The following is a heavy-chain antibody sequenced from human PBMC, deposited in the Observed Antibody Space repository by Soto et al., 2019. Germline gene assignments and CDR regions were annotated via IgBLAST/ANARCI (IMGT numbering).Heavy chain of an antibody. CDR1: GFTFSSYA. CDR2: ISGSGGST. J-gene: IGHJ4*02. D-gene: IGHD6-19*01. CDR3: ASRSSGGYFDY. Sequence: EVQLLESGGGLVQPGGSLRLSCAASGFTFSSYAMNWVRQAPGKGLEWVSVISGSGGSTYYADSVKGRFTISRDNSKNTRYLQMNSRRAEDTAVYYCASRSSGGYFDYWGQGTLVTVSS. V-gene: IGHV3-23*01.